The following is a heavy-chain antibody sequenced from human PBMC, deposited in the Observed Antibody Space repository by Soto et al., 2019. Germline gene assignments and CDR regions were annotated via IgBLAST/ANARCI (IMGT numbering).Heavy chain of an antibody. CDR2: ISGSGEST. V-gene: IGHV3-23*01. J-gene: IGHJ4*02. CDR3: AGRAVPRPIWDSMISDY. CDR1: GFTFSSHA. Sequence: EVQLLESGGGLVQPGGSLKLSCAASGFTFSSHAMTWVRQAPGKGLEWLSAISGSGESTDYGDSVRGRFTISRDNSRNTLYPQLNSLRDEDTAVYYCAGRAVPRPIWDSMISDYWGQGTLVTVSS. D-gene: IGHD7-27*01.